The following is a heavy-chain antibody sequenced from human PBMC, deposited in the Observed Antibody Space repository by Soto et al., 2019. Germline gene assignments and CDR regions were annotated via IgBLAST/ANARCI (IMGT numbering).Heavy chain of an antibody. CDR1: GGTFSSYA. CDR3: ARDGSAYYDILTGYHL. V-gene: IGHV1-69*13. Sequence: SVKVSCKASGGTFSSYAISWVRQAPGQGLEWMGGIIPIFGTANYAQKFQGRVTITADESTSTAYMELSSLRSEDTAVYYCARDGSAYYDILTGYHLWGQGTLVTVSS. CDR2: IIPIFGTA. J-gene: IGHJ4*02. D-gene: IGHD3-9*01.